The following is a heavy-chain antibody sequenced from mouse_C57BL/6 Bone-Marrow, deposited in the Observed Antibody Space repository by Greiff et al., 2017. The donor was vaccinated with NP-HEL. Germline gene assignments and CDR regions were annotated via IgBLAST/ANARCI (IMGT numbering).Heavy chain of an antibody. CDR3: ARRGIYYYGSSPWFAY. CDR2: LSSGGSYP. D-gene: IGHD1-1*01. CDR1: GFTFSSYG. Sequence: EVQRVESGGDLVKPGGSLKLSCAASGFTFSSYGMSWVRQTPDKRLEWVATLSSGGSYPYYPDSVKGRFTISRDNAKNTLFLQMSSLKSEDTAMYYCARRGIYYYGSSPWFAYWGQGTLVTVSA. J-gene: IGHJ3*01. V-gene: IGHV5-6*01.